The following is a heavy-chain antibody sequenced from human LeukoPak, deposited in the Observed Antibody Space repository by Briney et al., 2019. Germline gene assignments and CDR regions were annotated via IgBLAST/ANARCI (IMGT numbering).Heavy chain of an antibody. V-gene: IGHV3-48*01. CDR3: ARALRRYCSSTSCSYYFDY. J-gene: IGHJ4*02. D-gene: IGHD2-2*01. CDR2: ITSSTSTI. Sequence: GGSLRLSCAASGFTFSSYSMNWVRQAPGKGLEWVSYITSSTSTIYYADSVKGRFTISRDNSKNTLYLQMNSLRAEDTAVYYCARALRRYCSSTSCSYYFDYWGQGTLVTVSS. CDR1: GFTFSSYS.